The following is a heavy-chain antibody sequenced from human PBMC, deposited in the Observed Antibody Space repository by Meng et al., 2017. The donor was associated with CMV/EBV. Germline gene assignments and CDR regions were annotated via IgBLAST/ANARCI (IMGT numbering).Heavy chain of an antibody. V-gene: IGHV3-74*01. J-gene: IGHJ6*02. Sequence: GESLKISCAASGFTFSSYWMHWVRQAPGKGLVWVSRINSDGSSTSYADSVKGRFTISRDNAKNTLYLQMNSLRAEDTAVYYCARGSYCSSTSCYKTGYYGMDVWGQGTTVTVSS. CDR2: INSDGSST. D-gene: IGHD2-2*02. CDR1: GFTFSSYW. CDR3: ARGSYCSSTSCYKTGYYGMDV.